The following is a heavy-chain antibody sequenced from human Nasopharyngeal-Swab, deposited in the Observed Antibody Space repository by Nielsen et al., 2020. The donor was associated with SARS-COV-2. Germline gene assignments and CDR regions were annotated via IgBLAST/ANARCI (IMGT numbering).Heavy chain of an antibody. J-gene: IGHJ4*02. CDR3: ARHSVRGRLIGFDY. Sequence: ARQMPGKGLEWMGITYPGDSDTRYSPSFQGQVTISADKSISTAYLQWSSLKASDTAMYYCARHSVRGRLIGFDYWAREPWSPSPQ. V-gene: IGHV5-51*01. CDR2: TYPGDSDT. D-gene: IGHD3-10*02.